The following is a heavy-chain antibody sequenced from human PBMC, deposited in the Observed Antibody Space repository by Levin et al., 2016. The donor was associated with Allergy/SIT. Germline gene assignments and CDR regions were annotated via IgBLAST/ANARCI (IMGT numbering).Heavy chain of an antibody. V-gene: IGHV4-4*07. J-gene: IGHJ4*02. CDR3: ARHKKRMTTVVPFDY. D-gene: IGHD4-23*01. CDR1: GGSISSYY. CDR2: IYTSGST. Sequence: SETLSLTCTVSGGSISSYYWSWIRQPAGKGLEWIGRIYTSGSTYYNPSLKSRVTISVDTSKNQFSLKLSSVTAADTAVYYCARHKKRMTTVVPFDYWGQGTLVTVSS.